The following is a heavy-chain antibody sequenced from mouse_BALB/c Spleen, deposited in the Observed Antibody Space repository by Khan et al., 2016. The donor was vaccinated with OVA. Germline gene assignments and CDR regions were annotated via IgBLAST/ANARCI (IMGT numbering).Heavy chain of an antibody. CDR1: GYTFSSYW. CDR2: INPTSGYM. V-gene: IGHV1-7*01. CDR3: ARDRIDY. J-gene: IGHJ2*01. Sequence: QVQLKQSGAEQAKPGASVKMSCKTSGYTFSSYWMHWVKQRPGQGLEWIGYINPTSGYMEYNEKFKDKATLSADKSSSTAYMQLTSLTSEDSAVYYCARDRIDYWGQGTTLTVSS.